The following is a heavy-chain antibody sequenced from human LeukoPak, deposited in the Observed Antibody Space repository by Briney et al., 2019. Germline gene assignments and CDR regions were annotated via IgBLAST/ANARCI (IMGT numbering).Heavy chain of an antibody. D-gene: IGHD3-10*01. V-gene: IGHV3-33*01. J-gene: IGHJ4*02. Sequence: PGGSLRLSCAASGFTFSSYGIHWVRQAPGKGLEWVAVIWYDGSNKYYADSVKGRFTISRDNSKNTLYLQMNSLRAEDTAVYYCARDQEWFGELSHFDYWGQGTLVTVSS. CDR1: GFTFSSYG. CDR2: IWYDGSNK. CDR3: ARDQEWFGELSHFDY.